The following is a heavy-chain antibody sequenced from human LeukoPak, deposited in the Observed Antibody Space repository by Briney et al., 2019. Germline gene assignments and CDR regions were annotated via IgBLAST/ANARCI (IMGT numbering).Heavy chain of an antibody. D-gene: IGHD2-21*02. CDR3: ARVEKAYCGSDCYYWYFDL. J-gene: IGHJ2*01. CDR2: IYYSGST. CDR1: GGSISSYY. V-gene: IGHV4-59*01. Sequence: PSETLSLTCTVSGGSISSYYWSWIRQPPGKGLEWIGYIYYSGSTIYNPSLKSRVTISVDTSMNQFSLKLSSVTAADTAVYYCARVEKAYCGSDCYYWYFDLWGRGTLVTVSS.